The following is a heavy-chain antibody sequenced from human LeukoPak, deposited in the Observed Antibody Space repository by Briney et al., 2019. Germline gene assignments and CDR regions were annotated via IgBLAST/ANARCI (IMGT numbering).Heavy chain of an antibody. CDR3: VRDIYIRRDSWYDVRSFDT. CDR1: GFTFSSYW. D-gene: IGHD3-3*01. J-gene: IGHJ6*02. CDR2: INSDGSTT. V-gene: IGHV3-74*01. Sequence: GGSLRLSCVASGFTFSSYWMHWVRQAPGKGLVWVSRINSDGSTTIYADSVKGRFTMSRDNAKNTLYLQMNSLRAEDMAVYYCVRDIYIRRDSWYDVRSFDTWGQGTTVTVSS.